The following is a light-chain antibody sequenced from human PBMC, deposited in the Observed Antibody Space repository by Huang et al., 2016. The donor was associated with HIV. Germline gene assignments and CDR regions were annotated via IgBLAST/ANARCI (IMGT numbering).Light chain of an antibody. CDR1: QSIRKF. Sequence: DIQMTQSPSSLSASVGDRVTIACRASQSIRKFLNWYQQKPEEAPKLLMHSASSLQSGGPSRFSGSGSGTDFTLTITSLQPEDFATYYCQQTDNIPRTFGQGTKVVIK. J-gene: IGKJ1*01. CDR3: QQTDNIPRT. CDR2: SAS. V-gene: IGKV1-39*01.